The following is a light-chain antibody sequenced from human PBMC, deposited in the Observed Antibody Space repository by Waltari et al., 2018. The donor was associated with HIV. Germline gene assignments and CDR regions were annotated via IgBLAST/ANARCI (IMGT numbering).Light chain of an antibody. J-gene: IGKJ5*01. CDR2: DAS. V-gene: IGKV1-33*01. Sequence: DIQMTQSPPSLSASVGDRVTITCQANQDIRKSLNWFQQKPGKAPNVLIYDASTLATGVPSRFSGSGSGTYFTLTISSLQPEDAATYYCQQFDDVAITFGQGTRLDIK. CDR3: QQFDDVAIT. CDR1: QDIRKS.